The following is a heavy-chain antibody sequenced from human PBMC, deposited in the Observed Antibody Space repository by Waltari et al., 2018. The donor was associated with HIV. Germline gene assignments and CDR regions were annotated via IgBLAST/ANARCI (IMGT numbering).Heavy chain of an antibody. CDR2: MNPDSGNT. Sequence: QEQLVQSGAEVKKPGASVKVSCKASEYRFTEYDLNWVRQAPGQGLEWMGRMNPDSGNTEYAQKFQSRVTMTRDTSTSTAYMELSSLRSDDTAVYYCARAVYGSGLNFLDYWGQGTLVSVSS. J-gene: IGHJ4*02. CDR3: ARAVYGSGLNFLDY. CDR1: EYRFTEYD. D-gene: IGHD3-10*01. V-gene: IGHV1-8*01.